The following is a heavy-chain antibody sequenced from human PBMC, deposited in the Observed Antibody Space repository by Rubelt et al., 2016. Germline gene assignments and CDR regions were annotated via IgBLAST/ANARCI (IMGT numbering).Heavy chain of an antibody. J-gene: IGHJ4*02. CDR1: GFTFSSYE. D-gene: IGHD7-27*01. CDR3: ARNWGFDY. V-gene: IGHV3-66*01. Sequence: EVQLVESGGGLVQPGGSLRLSCAASGFTFSSYEMNWVRQAPGKGLEWVSVIYSGGSTYYAESGKGRFTIARDNSKNTLYLQMNSLRAEDTAVYYCARNWGFDYWGQGTLVTVSS. CDR2: IYSGGST.